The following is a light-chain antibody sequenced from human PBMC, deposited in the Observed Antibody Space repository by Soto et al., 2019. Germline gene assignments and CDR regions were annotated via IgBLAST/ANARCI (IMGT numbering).Light chain of an antibody. CDR3: QQRSTRTPFLYS. Sequence: VLTQSPATPSLSPGERATLSCRTSQSTTKSLAWYQQKPGQPPRLLIYDAPNRATSIPARFSGRGSGTELTLSISSLEPEHSAIYYCQQRSTRTPFLYSSGQVTKL. CDR2: DAP. V-gene: IGKV3-11*01. J-gene: IGKJ2*03. CDR1: QSTTKS.